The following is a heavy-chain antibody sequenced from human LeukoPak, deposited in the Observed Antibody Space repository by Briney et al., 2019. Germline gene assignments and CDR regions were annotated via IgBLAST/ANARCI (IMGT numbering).Heavy chain of an antibody. J-gene: IGHJ4*02. CDR2: IYYSGSI. CDR3: ASGYSSGWYRY. V-gene: IGHV4-59*01. CDR1: GGSISSYY. D-gene: IGHD6-19*01. Sequence: PSETLSLTCTVSGGSISSYYWSWIRQPPGKGQEWIGYIYYSGSINYNPSLKSRVTISVDTSKNQFSLKLSSVTGADTAVYYCASGYSSGWYRYWGQGTLVTVSS.